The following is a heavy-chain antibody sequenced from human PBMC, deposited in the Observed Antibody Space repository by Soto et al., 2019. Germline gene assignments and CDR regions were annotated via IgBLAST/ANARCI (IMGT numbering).Heavy chain of an antibody. CDR3: AKVLGGGWGELLG. J-gene: IGHJ4*02. Sequence: EVQLLESGGGLVQPGGSLRLSCAASGFTLSSYAMSWVRQAPGKGLEWVSVISGSGGSTYYADSVKGRFTISRDNSKNTLYLQMNSLRAGDTAVYYWAKVLGGGWGELLGWGQGTLVTVSS. V-gene: IGHV3-23*01. D-gene: IGHD3-10*01. CDR1: GFTLSSYA. CDR2: ISGSGGST.